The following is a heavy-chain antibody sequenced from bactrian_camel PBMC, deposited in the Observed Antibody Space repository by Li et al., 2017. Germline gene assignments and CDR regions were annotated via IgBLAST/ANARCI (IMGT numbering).Heavy chain of an antibody. CDR2: IENDGRT. CDR3: VRDLGTTGWYFDN. Sequence: HVQLVESGGGLVQAGGSLRLSCVASESTSSSCFMGWYREAPGKERELVSSIENDGRTYYADSAKGRFTISQDNAKNTVYLEMDSLKPEDTAVYYCVRDLGTTGWYFDNWGQGTQVTVS. D-gene: IGHD5*01. CDR1: ESTSSSCF. J-gene: IGHJ6*01. V-gene: IGHV3S9*01.